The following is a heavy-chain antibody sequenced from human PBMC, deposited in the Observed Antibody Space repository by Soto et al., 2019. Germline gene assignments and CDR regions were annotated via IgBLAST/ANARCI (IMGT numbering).Heavy chain of an antibody. CDR1: GGTFSSYA. J-gene: IGHJ5*02. Sequence: QVQLVQSGAEVKKPGSSVKVSCKASGGTFSSYAISWVRQAPGQGLEWMGGIIPIFGTANYAQKFQGRVTINADESTSTDYIELSSLRSEDTAVYYCGMVRGGYRIGWFDPWGQGTLVTVSS. V-gene: IGHV1-69*01. CDR2: IIPIFGTA. CDR3: GMVRGGYRIGWFDP. D-gene: IGHD3-10*01.